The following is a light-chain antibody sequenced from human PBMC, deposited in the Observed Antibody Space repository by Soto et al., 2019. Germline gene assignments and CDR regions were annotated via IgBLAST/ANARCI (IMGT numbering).Light chain of an antibody. J-gene: IGLJ2*01. V-gene: IGLV2-14*01. CDR3: SSFTSITTVV. Sequence: VLTQPASVSGSPGQSITISCTGTSSDVGGYNYVSWYQQHPGKAPKLMIYDVSNRPSGVSNRFSGSKSGNTASLTISGLQAEDVADYYCSSFTSITTVVFVGGS. CDR2: DVS. CDR1: SSDVGGYNY.